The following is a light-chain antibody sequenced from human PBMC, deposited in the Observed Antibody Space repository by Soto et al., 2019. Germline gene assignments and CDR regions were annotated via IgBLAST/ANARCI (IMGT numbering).Light chain of an antibody. V-gene: IGKV1-5*03. CDR2: KTS. CDR1: LSINNW. Sequence: DIQMTQSPSTLSASVGDRVTITCRASLSINNWLAWYQQKPGKAPKLLIYKTSDLESGVPSRFSGSGSGTEFSLTISSLQPDDFATYYCQQYKSFSLTFGGGTRVEVK. CDR3: QQYKSFSLT. J-gene: IGKJ4*01.